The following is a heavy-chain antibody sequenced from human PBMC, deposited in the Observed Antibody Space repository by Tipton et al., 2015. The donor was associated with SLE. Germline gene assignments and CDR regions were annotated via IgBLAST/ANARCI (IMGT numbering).Heavy chain of an antibody. CDR3: ARAGGPRRAAFDI. D-gene: IGHD3-16*01. CDR2: INHSGST. Sequence: TLSLTCTVSGGSISSSSYYWGWIRQPPGKGLEWIGEINHSGSTNYNPSLKSRVTISVDTSKNQFSLKLSSVTAADTAVYYCARAGGPRRAAFDIWGQGTMVTVSS. CDR1: GGSISSSSYY. V-gene: IGHV4-39*07. J-gene: IGHJ3*02.